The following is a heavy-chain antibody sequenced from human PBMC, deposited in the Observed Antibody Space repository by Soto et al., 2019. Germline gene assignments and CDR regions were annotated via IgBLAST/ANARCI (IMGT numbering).Heavy chain of an antibody. CDR3: ASKLVKHYYMDV. CDR1: GYTFTSYD. D-gene: IGHD3-9*01. CDR2: MNPNSGNT. V-gene: IGHV1-8*01. Sequence: ASVKVSCKASGYTFTSYDINWGRQATGQGLERMGWMNPNSGNTGYAQKFQGRVTMTRNTSISTAYMELSSLRSEDTAVYYRASKLVKHYYMDVCGKGTMFTVA. J-gene: IGHJ6*03.